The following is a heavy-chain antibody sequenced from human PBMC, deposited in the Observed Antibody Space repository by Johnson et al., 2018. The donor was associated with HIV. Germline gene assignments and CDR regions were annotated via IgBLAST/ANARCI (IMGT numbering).Heavy chain of an antibody. CDR1: GFTFSNAW. D-gene: IGHD1-1*01. CDR2: IYSGGRT. V-gene: IGHV3-53*01. CDR3: ASRYTVDAFDI. J-gene: IGHJ3*02. Sequence: EVQLVESGGGLIQPGGSLRVSCAASGFTFSNAWMSWVRQAPGKGLEWVSLIYSGGRTYYADSVKGRFTISRANSKSTLYVQMNRLTVDDTAVYYCASRYTVDAFDIWGQGTMVTVSS.